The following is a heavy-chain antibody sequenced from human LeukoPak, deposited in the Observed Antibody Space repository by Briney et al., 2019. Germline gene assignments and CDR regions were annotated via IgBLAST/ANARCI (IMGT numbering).Heavy chain of an antibody. J-gene: IGHJ6*03. Sequence: GGSLRLSCAASGFTFSSYAMSWVRQAPGKGLEWVSAISGSGGSTYYEDSVKGRFTFSRDNSKNTLYLQMNSLRAEDTAVYYCAKDGHYYYYYMDVWGKGTTVTVSS. CDR1: GFTFSSYA. CDR2: ISGSGGST. CDR3: AKDGHYYYYYMDV. V-gene: IGHV3-23*01.